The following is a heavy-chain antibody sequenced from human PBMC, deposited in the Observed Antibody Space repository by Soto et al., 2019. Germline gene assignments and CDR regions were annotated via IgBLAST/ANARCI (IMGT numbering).Heavy chain of an antibody. CDR2: INHSGST. V-gene: IGHV4-34*01. D-gene: IGHD3-10*01. CDR1: GGSLSGYY. Sequence: QVQLQQWGAGLLKPSETLSLTCAVYGGSLSGYYWSWIRQPPGKGLEWIGEINHSGSTNDNPSLKSRVTISVDPSKNQFSLMLNSVTAADTALYYCARSDSFGSGSYYPDALDIWGQGTMVTVSS. J-gene: IGHJ3*02. CDR3: ARSDSFGSGSYYPDALDI.